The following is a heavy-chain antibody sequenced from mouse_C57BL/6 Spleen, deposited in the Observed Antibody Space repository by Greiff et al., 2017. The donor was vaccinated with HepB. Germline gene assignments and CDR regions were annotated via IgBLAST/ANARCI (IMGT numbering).Heavy chain of an antibody. D-gene: IGHD2-5*01. CDR3: AGDYSNYGWFAY. J-gene: IGHJ3*01. CDR2: IDPSDSYT. CDR1: GYTFTSYW. Sequence: VQLQQPGAELVMPGASVKLSCKASGYTFTSYWMHWVKQRPGQGLEWIGEIDPSDSYTNYNQKFKGKSTLTVDKSSSTAYMQLSSLTSEDSAVYYCAGDYSNYGWFAYWGQGTLVTVSA. V-gene: IGHV1-69*01.